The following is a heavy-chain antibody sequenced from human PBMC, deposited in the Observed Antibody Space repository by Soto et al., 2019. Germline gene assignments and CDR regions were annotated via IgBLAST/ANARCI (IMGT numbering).Heavy chain of an antibody. CDR3: ARGEGYSSGWYDYYYGMDV. CDR2: TYYRSKWYN. J-gene: IGHJ6*02. Sequence: SQTLSLTCAISGDSVSSNSAAWNWIRQSPSRGLEWLGRTYYRSKWYNDYAVSVKSRITINPDTSKNQFSLQLNSVTPEDTAVYYCARGEGYSSGWYDYYYGMDVWGQGTTATVSS. D-gene: IGHD6-19*01. CDR1: GDSVSSNSAA. V-gene: IGHV6-1*01.